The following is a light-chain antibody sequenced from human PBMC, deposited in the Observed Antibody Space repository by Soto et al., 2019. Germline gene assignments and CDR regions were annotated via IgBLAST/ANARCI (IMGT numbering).Light chain of an antibody. CDR2: KVS. CDR1: QSLVHSDENTY. CDR3: MQGTHWPPYT. V-gene: IGKV2-30*02. Sequence: DVVMTQSPLSLPVTLGQPASISCRSSQSLVHSDENTYLNWFQQRPGQSPRRLIYKVSNRDSGVQDRFSGSGSGTNFTLKISRVEAEDVGVYYCMQGTHWPPYTFGQGTKLEIK. J-gene: IGKJ2*01.